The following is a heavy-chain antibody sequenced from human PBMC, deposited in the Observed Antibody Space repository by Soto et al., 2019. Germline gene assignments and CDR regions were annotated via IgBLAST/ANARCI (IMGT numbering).Heavy chain of an antibody. D-gene: IGHD6-19*01. V-gene: IGHV1-18*04. CDR1: GYTFANYD. CDR3: ARERLNTGWYGFDY. Sequence: QVQLVQSGGEVKKPGASVKVSCKTSGYTFANYDFSWVRQAPGQGLGWMGWVSNKNGVTSYAEKFRDRVTITTDTSTSTVYMELRSLTSDDTAVYFCARERLNTGWYGFDYWGQGAQVTVSS. J-gene: IGHJ4*02. CDR2: VSNKNGVT.